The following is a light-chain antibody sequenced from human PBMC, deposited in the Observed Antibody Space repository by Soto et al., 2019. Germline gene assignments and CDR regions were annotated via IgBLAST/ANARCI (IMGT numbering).Light chain of an antibody. V-gene: IGKV1-12*01. Sequence: DIQMTQSPSSVSASVGERVTITCRATQGISSYFAWYQQRPGKAPRLLIYAVSSLRSVVPSRFSSSVSGTDFTLTISSLKPHDFATYYCQQAYTLPWTFGQGTKVQIK. CDR1: QGISSY. CDR2: AVS. CDR3: QQAYTLPWT. J-gene: IGKJ1*01.